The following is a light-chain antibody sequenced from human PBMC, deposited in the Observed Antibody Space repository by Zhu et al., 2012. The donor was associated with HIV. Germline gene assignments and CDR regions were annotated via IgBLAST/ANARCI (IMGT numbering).Light chain of an antibody. CDR3: QQRSNWPLT. Sequence: IVLTQSPATLSLSPGERATVSCRASRNVSSFLAWYQQKPGQAPRLLIYDSSKRAAGIPPRFSGSGSGTDFTLTISSLELEDFALYYCQQRSNWPLTFGGGTKVEIK. CDR1: RNVSSF. CDR2: DSS. V-gene: IGKV3-11*01. J-gene: IGKJ4*01.